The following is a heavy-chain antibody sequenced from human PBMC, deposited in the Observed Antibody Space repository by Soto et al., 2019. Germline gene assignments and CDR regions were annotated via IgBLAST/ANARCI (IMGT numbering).Heavy chain of an antibody. Sequence: GGSLRLSCAASGFTFSDYAMHWVRQAPGKGLEWVAVVSHDGRNTHYADSVKGRFTISRDNSKNTLYLQMNSLRSDDTAVYYCARGPLDYPIPDIDYWGQGTLVXVSS. CDR1: GFTFSDYA. V-gene: IGHV3-30*03. CDR3: ARGPLDYPIPDIDY. CDR2: VSHDGRNT. J-gene: IGHJ4*02. D-gene: IGHD2-8*01.